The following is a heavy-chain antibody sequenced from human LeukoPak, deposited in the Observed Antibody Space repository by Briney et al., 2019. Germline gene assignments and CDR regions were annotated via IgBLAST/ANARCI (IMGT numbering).Heavy chain of an antibody. CDR2: ISSSGNTI. CDR1: GFTFSSYE. D-gene: IGHD1-26*01. J-gene: IGHJ5*02. V-gene: IGHV3-48*03. Sequence: GGSLRLSCAASGFTFSSYEMNWVRQAPGKGLEWVSYISSSGNTIYYEDSVKGRFTISRDNAKNSLYLQMNSLRAEDTAVYYCARVDWDYWFDPWGQGTLVTVSS. CDR3: ARVDWDYWFDP.